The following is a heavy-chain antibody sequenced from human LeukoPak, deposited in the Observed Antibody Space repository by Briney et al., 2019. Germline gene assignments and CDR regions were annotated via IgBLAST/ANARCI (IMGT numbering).Heavy chain of an antibody. CDR1: GYTFTGYY. V-gene: IGHV1-2*02. J-gene: IGHJ4*02. Sequence: GASVKVSCKASGYTFTGYYMHWVRQAPGQGLEWMGWINPNGGGTNYAQKFQGRVTMTRDTSIGTAYMELSRLRSDDTAVYYCATLDTAMVSLDYWGQGTLVTVSS. CDR3: ATLDTAMVSLDY. D-gene: IGHD5-18*01. CDR2: INPNGGGT.